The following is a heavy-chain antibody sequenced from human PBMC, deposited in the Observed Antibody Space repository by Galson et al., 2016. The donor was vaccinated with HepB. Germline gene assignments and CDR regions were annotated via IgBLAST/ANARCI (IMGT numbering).Heavy chain of an antibody. D-gene: IGHD3-22*01. CDR3: AIVPLPYYYDSSGPIDY. CDR1: AYTFTNYG. V-gene: IGHV1-18*01. CDR2: ISGYNGNT. Sequence: SVKVSCKASAYTFTNYGITWLRQAPGQGLEWMGWISGYNGNTMYALKLQGRVTMTTDTSTSTAYMELRSLRSDDTAVYYCAIVPLPYYYDSSGPIDYWGQGTLVTVSS. J-gene: IGHJ4*02.